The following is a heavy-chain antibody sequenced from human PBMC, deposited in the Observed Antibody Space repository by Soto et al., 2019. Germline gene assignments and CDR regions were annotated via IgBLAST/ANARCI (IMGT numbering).Heavy chain of an antibody. V-gene: IGHV3-33*01. D-gene: IGHD3-22*01. J-gene: IGHJ4*02. CDR3: AREGVVVITTFLDY. CDR1: GFTFSSYG. Sequence: GGSLRLSCAASGFTFSSYGMHWVRQAPGKGLEWVAVIWYDGSNKYYADSVKGRFTISRDNSKNTLYLQMNSLRAEDTAVYYCAREGVVVITTFLDYWGQGTLVTVSS. CDR2: IWYDGSNK.